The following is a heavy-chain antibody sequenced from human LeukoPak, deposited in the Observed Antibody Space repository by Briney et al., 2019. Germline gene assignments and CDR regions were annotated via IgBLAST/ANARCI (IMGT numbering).Heavy chain of an antibody. V-gene: IGHV4-30-2*01. J-gene: IGHJ4*02. D-gene: IGHD2-2*02. CDR1: GGSISSDGYS. CDR3: ARTPYCSSTSCYTFFDY. Sequence: SETLSLTCAVSGGSISSDGYSWSWIRQPPGKGLEWIGYIYHSGSTYYNPSLKSRVTISVDRSKNQFSLKLSSVTAADTAVYYCARTPYCSSTSCYTFFDYWGQGTLVTVSS. CDR2: IYHSGST.